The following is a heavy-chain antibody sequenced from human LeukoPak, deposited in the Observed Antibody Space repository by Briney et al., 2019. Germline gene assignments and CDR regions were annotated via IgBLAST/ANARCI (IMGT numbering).Heavy chain of an antibody. CDR2: IIPILGIA. Sequence: VASVKVSCKASGDTFSSYALNWVRQAPGQGLEWMGRIIPILGIANYAQNFQGRVTITADTSTTTAYMELSSLRSEDTAVYYCAGGRPIFDIWGQGTMVTVSS. CDR1: GDTFSSYA. D-gene: IGHD6-6*01. J-gene: IGHJ3*02. V-gene: IGHV1-69*04. CDR3: AGGRPIFDI.